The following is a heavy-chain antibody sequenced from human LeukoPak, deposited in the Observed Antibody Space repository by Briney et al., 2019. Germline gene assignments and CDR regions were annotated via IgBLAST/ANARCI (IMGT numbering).Heavy chain of an antibody. CDR1: GFTFSSYE. CDR3: ARDGPRVAASLWGFDD. Sequence: GGSLRLSCAASGFTFSSYEMNWVRQAPGKGLEWVSYISSSGSNIYYADSVRGRFTISRDNAKNSLFLQMNSLRAEDTAVYYCARDGPRVAASLWGFDDWGQGTLVTVSP. CDR2: ISSSGSNI. D-gene: IGHD6-13*01. V-gene: IGHV3-48*03. J-gene: IGHJ4*02.